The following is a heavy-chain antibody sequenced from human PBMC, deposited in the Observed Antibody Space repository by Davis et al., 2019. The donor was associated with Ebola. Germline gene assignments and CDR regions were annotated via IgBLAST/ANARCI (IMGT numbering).Heavy chain of an antibody. CDR1: GCSVSSDNHY. D-gene: IGHD3-3*01. CDR3: ARVGLTYSDFWSGFYYMDV. V-gene: IGHV4-61*01. J-gene: IGHJ6*03. CDR2: GSNSGST. Sequence: PSETLSLTCTVSGCSVSSDNHYWSWIRQPPGKGPEWIGFGSNSGSTNHNPSLQSRVTISVDTSKNQFSLKLSSVTAADTAVYYCARVGLTYSDFWSGFYYMDVWGKGTTVTVSS.